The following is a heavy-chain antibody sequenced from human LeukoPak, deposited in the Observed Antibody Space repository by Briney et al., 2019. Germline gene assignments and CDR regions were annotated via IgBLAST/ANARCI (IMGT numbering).Heavy chain of an antibody. CDR2: INHSGST. CDR1: GGSFSGYY. V-gene: IGHV4-34*01. J-gene: IGHJ4*02. D-gene: IGHD4-17*01. Sequence: SETLSLTCAVYGGSFSGYYWSWIRQPPGKGLEWIGEINHSGSTNYNPSLKSRVTISVDTSKNQFSLKPSSVTAADTAVYYCARGRGDDYWGQGTLVTVSS. CDR3: ARGRGDDY.